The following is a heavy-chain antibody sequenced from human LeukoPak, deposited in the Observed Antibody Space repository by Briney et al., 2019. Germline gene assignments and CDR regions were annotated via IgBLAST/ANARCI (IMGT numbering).Heavy chain of an antibody. J-gene: IGHJ4*02. CDR1: GYSFPNYW. D-gene: IGHD1-1*01. Sequence: GESLKISCKGSGYSFPNYWIGWVRQMPGKGLEWMGIIYPGDSDTRYSPSFQGQVTISADKSISTAYLQWSSLKASDTAMYYCARLATGTTSWSRSYYFDYWGQGTLVTVSS. V-gene: IGHV5-51*01. CDR2: IYPGDSDT. CDR3: ARLATGTTSWSRSYYFDY.